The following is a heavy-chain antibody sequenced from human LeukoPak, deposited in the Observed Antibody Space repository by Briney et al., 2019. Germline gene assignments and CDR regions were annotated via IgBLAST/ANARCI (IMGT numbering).Heavy chain of an antibody. V-gene: IGHV1-18*01. CDR3: AREDLCGGDCYTYDY. Sequence: GASVKVSCEASGYTFTSYGISWVRQAPGQGLEWMGWISAYNGNTNYAQKLQGRVTMTTDTSTSTAYMELRSLRSDDTAVYYCAREDLCGGDCYTYDYWGQGTLVTVSS. CDR1: GYTFTSYG. D-gene: IGHD2-21*02. J-gene: IGHJ4*02. CDR2: ISAYNGNT.